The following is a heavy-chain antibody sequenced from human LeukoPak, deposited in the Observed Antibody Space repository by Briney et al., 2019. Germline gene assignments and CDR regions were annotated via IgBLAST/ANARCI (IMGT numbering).Heavy chain of an antibody. V-gene: IGHV4-59*08. D-gene: IGHD6-13*01. J-gene: IGHJ4*02. CDR1: GGSISSYY. CDR3: ARGVVAAAGRTFDF. Sequence: SETLSLTCTVSGGSISSYYWSWIRQPPGKGLEWIGYIYYSGSTNYNPSLKSRVTISVDTSNNQFSLKMNSVTAADTAVYYCARGVVAAAGRTFDFWGQGTLVTVSS. CDR2: IYYSGST.